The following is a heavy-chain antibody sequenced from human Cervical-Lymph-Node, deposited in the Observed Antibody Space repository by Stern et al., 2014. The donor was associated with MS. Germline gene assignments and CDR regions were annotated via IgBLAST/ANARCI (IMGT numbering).Heavy chain of an antibody. Sequence: VQLVQSGAEGKKPGSSVKVSCKASGGTFSMSTISWVRQAPGQGLEWRGGIIPMFGTSNYAQKFQGRVTTIADESTNTAYLELTRLTSEDTAVYFCAVDQGGIAVYWGQGTLVTVSS. V-gene: IGHV1-69*01. J-gene: IGHJ4*02. D-gene: IGHD6-19*01. CDR2: IIPMFGTS. CDR3: AVDQGGIAVY. CDR1: GGTFSMST.